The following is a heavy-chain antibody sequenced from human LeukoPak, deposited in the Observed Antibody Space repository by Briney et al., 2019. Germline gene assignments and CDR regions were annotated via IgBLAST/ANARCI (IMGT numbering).Heavy chain of an antibody. J-gene: IGHJ6*02. CDR3: ATTARAGNYYYGMDV. Sequence: ASVKVSCKASGYTFAGYYVHWVRQAPGQGLEWMGRINPNSGDTNYAQKFQGRVTMTRDTSISTAYMELSRLRSDDTAVYYCATTARAGNYYYGMDVWGQGTTVTVSS. D-gene: IGHD1/OR15-1a*01. CDR2: INPNSGDT. V-gene: IGHV1-2*06. CDR1: GYTFAGYY.